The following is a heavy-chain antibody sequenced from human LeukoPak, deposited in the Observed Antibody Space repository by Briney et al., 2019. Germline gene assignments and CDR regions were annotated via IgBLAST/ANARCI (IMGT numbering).Heavy chain of an antibody. V-gene: IGHV4-31*03. CDR3: ARSVSYGSGSYPYYFDY. CDR1: GGSISSGGYY. J-gene: IGHJ4*02. CDR2: IYYSGST. D-gene: IGHD3-10*01. Sequence: SETLSLTCTVSGGSISSGGYYWSWIRQHPGKGLEWIGYIYYSGSTYYNPSLKSRVTISVDTSKNQFSLKLSSVTAADTAVYYCARSVSYGSGSYPYYFDYWGQGTLVTVSS.